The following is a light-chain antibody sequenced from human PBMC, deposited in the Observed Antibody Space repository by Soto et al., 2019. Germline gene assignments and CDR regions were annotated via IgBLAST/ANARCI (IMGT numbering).Light chain of an antibody. CDR1: SSNIVSHY. Sequence: QSVLTQPPSASGTPGQRVTGSCSGSSSNIVSHYIYWYQQLPGTAPKLLIYSNDQRPSGVPDRFSGSKSGTSASLAISGLRSEAEADYYCAAWDDSLSGWVFGGGTQLTV. V-gene: IGLV1-47*02. CDR2: SND. CDR3: AAWDDSLSGWV. J-gene: IGLJ3*02.